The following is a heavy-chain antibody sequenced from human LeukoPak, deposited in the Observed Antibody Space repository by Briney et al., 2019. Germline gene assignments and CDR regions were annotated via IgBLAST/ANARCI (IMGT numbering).Heavy chain of an antibody. Sequence: ASVKVSCKASGYTFTSYYVHWVRQAPGQGLEWMGIINPSGGSTSYAQKFQGRVTMTRDMSTSTVYMELSSLRSEDTAVYYCAREPRGPYCSGGSCYPGDYYYYMDVWGKGTTVTVSS. D-gene: IGHD2-15*01. J-gene: IGHJ6*03. CDR1: GYTFTSYY. CDR2: INPSGGST. V-gene: IGHV1-46*01. CDR3: AREPRGPYCSGGSCYPGDYYYYMDV.